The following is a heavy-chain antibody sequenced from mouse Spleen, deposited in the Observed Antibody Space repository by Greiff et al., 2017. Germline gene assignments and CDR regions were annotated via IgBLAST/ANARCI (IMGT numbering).Heavy chain of an antibody. CDR2: ISDGGSYT. D-gene: IGHD2-12*01. V-gene: IGHV5-4*01. CDR1: GFTFSSYA. J-gene: IGHJ4*01. Sequence: EVQGVESGGGLVKPGGSLKLSCAASGFTFSSYAMSWVRQTPEKRLEWVATISDGGSYTYYPDNVKGRFTISRDNAKNNLYLQMSHLKSEDTAMYYCARERVYDDYAMDYWGQGTSVTVSS. CDR3: ARERVYDDYAMDY.